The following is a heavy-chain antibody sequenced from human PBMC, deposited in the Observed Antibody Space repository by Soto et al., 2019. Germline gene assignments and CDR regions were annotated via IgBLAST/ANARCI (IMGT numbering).Heavy chain of an antibody. CDR2: INPNSGGT. D-gene: IGHD3-10*01. Sequence: ASVKVXCKASGYTFTGYYMHWVRQAPGQGLEWMGWINPNSGGTNYAQKFQGWVTMTRDTSISTAYMELSRLRSDDTAVYYCARPSPGSGRIDRSYYGMDVWGQGTTVTVSS. J-gene: IGHJ6*02. CDR3: ARPSPGSGRIDRSYYGMDV. CDR1: GYTFTGYY. V-gene: IGHV1-2*04.